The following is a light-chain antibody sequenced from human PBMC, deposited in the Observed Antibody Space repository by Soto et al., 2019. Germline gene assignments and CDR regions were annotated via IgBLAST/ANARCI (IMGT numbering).Light chain of an antibody. Sequence: EIVMTQSPATLSVSPGERATLSCRASQSLINYLAWYQQKPGQAPRLLIYGASNRATGIPDRFSGSGSGTDFTLTISRLEPEDFAVYYCQQYDNSPLTFGGGTKVDIK. J-gene: IGKJ4*01. CDR1: QSLINY. V-gene: IGKV3-20*01. CDR2: GAS. CDR3: QQYDNSPLT.